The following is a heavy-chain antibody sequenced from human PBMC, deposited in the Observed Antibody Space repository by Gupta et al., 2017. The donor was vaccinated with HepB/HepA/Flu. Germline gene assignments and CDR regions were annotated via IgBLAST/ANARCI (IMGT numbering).Heavy chain of an antibody. CDR2: ISSSGSTI. J-gene: IGHJ6*02. CDR1: GFTFSSHE. Sequence: EVQLVESGGGLVQPGGSLRLSCAASGFTFSSHEMNWVRQAPGKGLEWVSYISSSGSTIYYAGSVKGRFTISRDNAKNSLYLQMNSLRAEDTAVYYCARDRVRYDSSAVGIYYYYGMDVWGQGTTVTVSS. CDR3: ARDRVRYDSSAVGIYYYYGMDV. D-gene: IGHD3-22*01. V-gene: IGHV3-48*03.